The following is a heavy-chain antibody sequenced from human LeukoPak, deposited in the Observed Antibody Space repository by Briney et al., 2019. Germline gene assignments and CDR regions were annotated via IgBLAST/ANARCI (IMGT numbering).Heavy chain of an antibody. CDR3: ARRGNWGFFDY. V-gene: IGHV4-59*12. Sequence: SETLSLTCTVSGGSISTYYWSWIRQPPGTGLEWIGYISSSGSTNYNPSLKSRVTISVDTSKNQFSLNLSSVTAADTAVYYCARRGNWGFFDYWGQGTLVAVSS. CDR1: GGSISTYY. CDR2: ISSSGST. D-gene: IGHD7-27*01. J-gene: IGHJ4*02.